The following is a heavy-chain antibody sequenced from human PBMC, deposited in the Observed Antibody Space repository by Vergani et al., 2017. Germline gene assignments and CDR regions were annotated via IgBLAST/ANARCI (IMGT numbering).Heavy chain of an antibody. CDR3: TRGYLTMIGVADAFDI. V-gene: IGHV3-49*03. Sequence: EVQLVESGGGLVQQGRSLRLSCTAAGFTFGDYAMSWFRRAPGRGLGWVGFISSKAYGGTTEYAASVKGRFTITSDDYKSIAYLQMNSLKTEDTAVYYCTRGYLTMIGVADAFDIWGQGTMVTVSA. CDR1: GFTFGDYA. CDR2: ISSKAYGGTT. D-gene: IGHD3-22*01. J-gene: IGHJ3*02.